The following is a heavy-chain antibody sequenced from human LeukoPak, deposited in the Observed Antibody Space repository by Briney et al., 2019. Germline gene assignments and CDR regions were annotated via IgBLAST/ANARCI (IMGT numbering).Heavy chain of an antibody. CDR1: GFTFSSYW. D-gene: IGHD3/OR15-3a*01. V-gene: IGHV3-15*01. CDR3: ATGTGRSDFDY. CDR2: IKSKTEGGTR. J-gene: IGHJ4*02. Sequence: GGSLRLSCAASGFTFSSYWMSWVRQAPGKGLEWVGRIKSKTEGGTRDFAAPVKGRFIISRDDSKNILYLQMSNLKTEDTAVYYCATGTGRSDFDYWGQGTLVTVSS.